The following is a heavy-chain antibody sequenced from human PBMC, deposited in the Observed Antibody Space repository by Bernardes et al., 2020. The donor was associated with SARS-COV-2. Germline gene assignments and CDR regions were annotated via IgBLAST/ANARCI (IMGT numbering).Heavy chain of an antibody. CDR2: LYYTGST. CDR3: SRGFDY. V-gene: IGHV4-59*01. CDR1: GGSISPYY. Sequence: SETLSLTCTVSGGSISPYYSSWFRQPPGKGLEWIGYLYYTGSTNYNPSLQSRFTISVDTSKNQFSLKLSSVTAADTAVYYCSRGFDYWGQGILVTVSS. J-gene: IGHJ4*02.